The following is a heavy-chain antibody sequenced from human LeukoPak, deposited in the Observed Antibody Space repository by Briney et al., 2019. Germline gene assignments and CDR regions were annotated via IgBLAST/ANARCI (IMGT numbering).Heavy chain of an antibody. V-gene: IGHV3-48*03. D-gene: IGHD1-26*01. Sequence: GGSLRLSCAASGFIFRSYEMNWVRQAPGKGLEWVSYTSSSGSTIYYADSVKGRFTLSRDNAKNSLYLQMNSLRAEDTAVYYCARTGGSYPYYFEYWGQGTLVTVSS. CDR3: ARTGGSYPYYFEY. J-gene: IGHJ4*02. CDR2: TSSSGSTI. CDR1: GFIFRSYE.